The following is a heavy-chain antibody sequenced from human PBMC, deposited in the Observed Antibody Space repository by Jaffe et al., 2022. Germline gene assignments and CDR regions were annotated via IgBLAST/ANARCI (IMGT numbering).Heavy chain of an antibody. V-gene: IGHV5-51*01. D-gene: IGHD6-19*01. CDR1: GYSFTSYW. Sequence: EVQLVQSGAEVKKPGESLKISCKGSGYSFTSYWIGWVRQMPGKGLEWMGIIYPGDSDTRYSPSFQGQVTISADKSISTAYLQWSSLKASDTAMYYCARQTSMQQWLVYYFDYWGQGTLVTVSS. J-gene: IGHJ4*02. CDR2: IYPGDSDT. CDR3: ARQTSMQQWLVYYFDY.